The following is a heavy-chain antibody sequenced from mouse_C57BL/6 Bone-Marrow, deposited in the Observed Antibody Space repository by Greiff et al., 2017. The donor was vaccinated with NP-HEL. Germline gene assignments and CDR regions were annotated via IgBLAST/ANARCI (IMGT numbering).Heavy chain of an antibody. J-gene: IGHJ1*03. V-gene: IGHV1-80*01. CDR3: ARYSPYYGSSYWYFDV. CDR1: GYAFSSYW. CDR2: IYPGDGDT. D-gene: IGHD1-1*01. Sequence: VQLQQSGAELVKPGASVKISCKASGYAFSSYWMNWVKQRPGKGLEWIGQIYPGDGDTNYNGKLRGKATLTADKSSSTAYMQLISLTSEDSAVYFCARYSPYYGSSYWYFDVWGTGTTVTVSS.